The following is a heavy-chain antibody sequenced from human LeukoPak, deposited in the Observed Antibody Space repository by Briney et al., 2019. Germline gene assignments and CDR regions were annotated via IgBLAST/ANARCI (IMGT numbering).Heavy chain of an antibody. CDR1: GGSFSGYY. D-gene: IGHD2-21*02. V-gene: IGHV4-31*11. Sequence: SETLSPTCAVYGGSFSGYYWSWIRQHPGKGLEWIGYIYYSGSTYYNPSLKSRVTISVDTSKNQFSLKLSSVTAADTAVYYCASVAYCGGDCYLAYFDYWGQGTLVTVSS. J-gene: IGHJ4*02. CDR2: IYYSGST. CDR3: ASVAYCGGDCYLAYFDY.